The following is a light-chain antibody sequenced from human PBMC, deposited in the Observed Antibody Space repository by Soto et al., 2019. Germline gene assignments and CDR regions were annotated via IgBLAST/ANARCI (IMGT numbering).Light chain of an antibody. CDR1: QVITND. V-gene: IGKV1-17*01. CDR3: LQLNTYPWT. Sequence: IQMTQSPSSLSASVGDRLSITCRASQVITNDLGWYQQKPGKAPKRLIYAASTLQSGVPSRFSGSGSGTDFTLTISSLQPEDVATYYCLQLNTYPWTFGQGTKVEIK. CDR2: AAS. J-gene: IGKJ1*01.